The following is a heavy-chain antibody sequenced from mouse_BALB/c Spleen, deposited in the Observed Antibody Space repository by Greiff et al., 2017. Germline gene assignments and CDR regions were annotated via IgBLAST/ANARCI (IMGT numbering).Heavy chain of an antibody. J-gene: IGHJ3*01. Sequence: EVKLMESGPGLVKPSQSLSLTCTVTGYSITSDYAWNWIRQFPGNKLEWMGYISYSGSTSYNPSLKSRISITRDTSKNQFFLQLNSVTTEDTATYYCARGGNYVSYWGQGTLVTVSA. D-gene: IGHD2-1*01. V-gene: IGHV3-2*02. CDR1: GYSITSDYA. CDR3: ARGGNYVSY. CDR2: ISYSGST.